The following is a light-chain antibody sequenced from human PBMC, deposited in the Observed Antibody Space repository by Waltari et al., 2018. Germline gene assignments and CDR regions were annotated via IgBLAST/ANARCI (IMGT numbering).Light chain of an antibody. Sequence: DIQMTQSPSTLSASLGDRVTITCRASQNLNTFLSWYQQKPGAVPTLLIYDPSTLERGVPSRFSGSGSGTHFTLTISGLQPDDFATYYCQQYYDYPINFGQGTRL. CDR3: QQYYDYPIN. CDR1: QNLNTF. CDR2: DPS. V-gene: IGKV1-5*01. J-gene: IGKJ5*01.